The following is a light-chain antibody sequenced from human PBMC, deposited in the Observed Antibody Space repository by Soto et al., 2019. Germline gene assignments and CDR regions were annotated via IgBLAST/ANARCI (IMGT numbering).Light chain of an antibody. CDR3: QQYRDLPQT. V-gene: IGKV3-20*01. Sequence: EIVLTQSPGTLSLSPGDRATLSCRASQSVRNNYLAWYQQKRGQSPRLLIYGASTRATGIPDRFSGGGSGTEFTLTLSGLEPEDFALYDCQQYRDLPQTFGQGTKVEIK. J-gene: IGKJ1*01. CDR1: QSVRNNY. CDR2: GAS.